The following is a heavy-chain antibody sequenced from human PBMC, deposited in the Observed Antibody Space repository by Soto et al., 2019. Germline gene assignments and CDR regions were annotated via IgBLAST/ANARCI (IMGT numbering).Heavy chain of an antibody. D-gene: IGHD2-2*02. CDR1: GFSLSTIGVG. J-gene: IGHJ4*02. V-gene: IGHV2-5*02. CDR3: AHIGSAIPCDY. CDR2: IYWVDDK. Sequence: QITLKESGPTLVKPTQTLTLTCTFSGFSLSTIGVGVGCIRQHPGEALEGLALIYWVDDKRYSHSLKSRLTITKDTSKNQGVLTMTNMDPVDTATYYCAHIGSAIPCDYWGQGTLVTVSS.